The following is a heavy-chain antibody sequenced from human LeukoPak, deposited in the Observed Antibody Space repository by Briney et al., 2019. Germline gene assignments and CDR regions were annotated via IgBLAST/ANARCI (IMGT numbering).Heavy chain of an antibody. J-gene: IGHJ1*01. CDR3: ARRRYYDSTGYFE. Sequence: SETLSLTCAVSGDYISSSSCYWGWIRQSPGTGLEWIGDIYHSGRAYYNPSLKSRVAISIDTSKNQFSLRLRSMTAADTAVFYCARRRYYDSTGYFEWGRGTLVTVSS. CDR1: GDYISSSSCY. D-gene: IGHD3-22*01. CDR2: IYHSGRA. V-gene: IGHV4-39*01.